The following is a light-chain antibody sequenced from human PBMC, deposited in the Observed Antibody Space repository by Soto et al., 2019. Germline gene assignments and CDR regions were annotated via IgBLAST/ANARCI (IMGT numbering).Light chain of an antibody. J-gene: IGKJ1*01. CDR1: QSVDTTF. Sequence: GSLSLSPGQRATLSCRASQSVDTTFFAWYQKKPGQAPRLLNYGASKRATGIPDRFSGSGSGTDFTLIISRLEPEDFAVYYCQQYMSSVTFGQGTKVEIK. V-gene: IGKV3-20*01. CDR2: GAS. CDR3: QQYMSSVT.